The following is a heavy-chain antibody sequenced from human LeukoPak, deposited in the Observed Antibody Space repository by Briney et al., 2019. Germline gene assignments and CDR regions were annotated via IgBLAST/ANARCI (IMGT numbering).Heavy chain of an antibody. D-gene: IGHD6-13*01. CDR2: ISWISDRF. Sequence: RSLRLTCAASGFTIDGYSMHWIRQAPGKGPEWVSGISWISDRFAYEDSVTGRFTISRDNAKNSLYLQMNSLRVEDTALYYCAKGYNSNWYVLQDYWGQRTMVTDPS. V-gene: IGHV3-9*01. CDR1: GFTIDGYS. J-gene: IGHJ4*02. CDR3: AKGYNSNWYVLQDY.